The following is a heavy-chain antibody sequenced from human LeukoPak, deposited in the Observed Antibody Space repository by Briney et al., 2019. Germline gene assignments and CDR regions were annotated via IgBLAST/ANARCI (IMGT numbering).Heavy chain of an antibody. D-gene: IGHD2-2*01. CDR2: IHYSGST. V-gene: IGHV4-39*07. CDR3: ARGREDIVLFPGTKRKSYCMYV. J-gene: IGHJ6*03. Sequence: SETLSLTCTVSGRSISSRTYYWGWLRQPPGKGLEWIGSIHYSGSTYYNASLKSRVTISVDTSKDQFSLKLSSVTAADTAVYYCARGREDIVLFPGTKRKSYCMYVWGKGTTVTVS. CDR1: GRSISSRTYY.